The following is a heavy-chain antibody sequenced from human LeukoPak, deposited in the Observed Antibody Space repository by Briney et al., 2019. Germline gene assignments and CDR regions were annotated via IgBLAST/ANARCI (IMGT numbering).Heavy chain of an antibody. CDR2: ISSSSSYI. D-gene: IGHD2-8*02. CDR3: ARGSGGGTLRYAFDI. J-gene: IGHJ3*02. CDR1: GFTFSSYS. V-gene: IGHV3-21*01. Sequence: GGSLRLSCAASGFTFSSYSMNWVRQAPGKGLEWVSSISSSSSYIYYADSVKGRFTISRDNAKNSLYLQMNSLRAEDAAVYYCARGSGGGTLRYAFDIWGQGTMVTVSS.